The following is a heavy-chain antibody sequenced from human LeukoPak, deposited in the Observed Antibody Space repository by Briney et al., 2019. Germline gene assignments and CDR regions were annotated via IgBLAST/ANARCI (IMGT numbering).Heavy chain of an antibody. Sequence: PSETLSLTCTVSGGSISSYYWSWIRQPPGKGLEWIGYIYYSGSTNYNASPKSRVTISVDTSTNHFPLKLRSVTTADTTAYYCGRGYCSSTSCYFDYWGQGTLVTVSS. D-gene: IGHD2-2*01. J-gene: IGHJ4*02. CDR3: GRGYCSSTSCYFDY. V-gene: IGHV4-59*01. CDR1: GGSISSYY. CDR2: IYYSGST.